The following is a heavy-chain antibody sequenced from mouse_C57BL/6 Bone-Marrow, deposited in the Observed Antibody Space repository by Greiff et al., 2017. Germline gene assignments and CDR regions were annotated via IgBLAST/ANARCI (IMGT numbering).Heavy chain of an antibody. CDR2: INPNNGGT. D-gene: IGHD1-1*01. V-gene: IGHV1-22*01. CDR3: ARYLITTVVATGY. Sequence: VHVKQSGPELVKPGASVKMSCKASGYTFTDYNMHWVKQSHGKSLEWIGYINPNNGGTSYNQKFKGKATLTVNKSSITAYMELRSLTSADSAVYYWARYLITTVVATGYWGQGTTLTVSS. CDR1: GYTFTDYN. J-gene: IGHJ2*01.